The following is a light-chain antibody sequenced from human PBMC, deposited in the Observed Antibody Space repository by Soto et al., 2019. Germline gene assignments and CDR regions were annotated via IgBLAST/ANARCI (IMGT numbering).Light chain of an antibody. CDR3: QQYNNWPQT. CDR2: GAS. V-gene: IGKV3-15*01. CDR1: QSVSSN. Sequence: EIVMTQSPAALSVSQGEGSTVCCSASQSVSSNLAWYQQKPGQAPRLLIYGASTRATGIPARFSGSGSGTEFTLTISGLQSEDFAVYYCQQYNNWPQTFGQGTKVDNK. J-gene: IGKJ1*01.